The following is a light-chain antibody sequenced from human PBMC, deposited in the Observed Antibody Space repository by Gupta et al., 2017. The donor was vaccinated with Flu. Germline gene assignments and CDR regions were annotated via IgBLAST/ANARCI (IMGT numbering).Light chain of an antibody. J-gene: IGKJ4*01. CDR2: DTF. CDR1: QNVSKY. V-gene: IGKV3-11*01. CDR3: QQRSNWPPFT. Sequence: EVVLTQSPATLSSSPGQSATLACRASQNVSKYLAWYQQRRGQAPRLIIYDTFKRATGIPAKFSGSGSGTDFTLTINSLEPEDFAVYYCQQRSNWPPFTFGGGTTLEIK.